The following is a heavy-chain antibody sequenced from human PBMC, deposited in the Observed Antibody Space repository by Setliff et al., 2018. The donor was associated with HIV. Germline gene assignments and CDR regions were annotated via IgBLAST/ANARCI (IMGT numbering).Heavy chain of an antibody. CDR3: ATARFLESYPINAFDI. V-gene: IGHV1-24*01. D-gene: IGHD3-3*01. CDR1: GYTLTELS. J-gene: IGHJ3*02. CDR2: FDPEDGET. Sequence: ASVMVSCKVSGYTLTELSMHWVRQAPGKGLEWMGGFDPEDGETIYAQKFQGRVTMTEDTSTDTAYMELSSLRSEDTAVYYCATARFLESYPINAFDIWGQGTMVTVSS.